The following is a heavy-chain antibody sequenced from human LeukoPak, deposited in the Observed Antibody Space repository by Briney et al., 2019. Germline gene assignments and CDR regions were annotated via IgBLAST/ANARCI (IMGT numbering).Heavy chain of an antibody. V-gene: IGHV1-8*03. D-gene: IGHD7-27*01. CDR1: GYTFTSYD. J-gene: IGHJ5*02. CDR2: MNPNSGNT. CDR3: AILTWGGGGNWFDP. Sequence: GASVKVSCKASGYTFTSYDINCVRQATGQGLEWMGWMNPNSGNTGYAQKFQGRVTITRNTSISTPYMELSSLRSEDTAVYYCAILTWGGGGNWFDPWGQGTLVTVSS.